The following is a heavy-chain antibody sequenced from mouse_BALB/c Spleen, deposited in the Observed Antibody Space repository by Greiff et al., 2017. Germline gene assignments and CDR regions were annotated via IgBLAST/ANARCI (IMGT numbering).Heavy chain of an antibody. J-gene: IGHJ1*01. V-gene: IGHV5-6-5*01. CDR3: ARRDYYGSSYWYFDV. D-gene: IGHD1-1*01. CDR1: GFTFSSYA. CDR2: ISSGGST. Sequence: EVMLVESGGGLVKPGGSLKLSCAASGFTFSSYAMSWVRQTPEKRLEWVASISSGGSTYYPDSVKGRFTISRDNARNILYLQMSSLRSEDTAMYYCARRDYYGSSYWYFDVWGAGTTVTVSS.